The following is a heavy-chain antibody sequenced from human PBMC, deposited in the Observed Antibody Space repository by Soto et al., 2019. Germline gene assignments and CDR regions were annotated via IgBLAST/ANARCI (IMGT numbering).Heavy chain of an antibody. Sequence: SETLSLTCTVSGGSISSSSYYWGWIRQPPGKGLEWIGSIYYSGSTYYNPSLKSRVTISVDTSKNQFSLKLSSVTAADTAVYYCARHLLFISGRQLTTVNLMDVWGKGTTVTVSS. CDR1: GGSISSSSYY. V-gene: IGHV4-39*01. J-gene: IGHJ6*03. D-gene: IGHD4-4*01. CDR2: IYYSGST. CDR3: ARHLLFISGRQLTTVNLMDV.